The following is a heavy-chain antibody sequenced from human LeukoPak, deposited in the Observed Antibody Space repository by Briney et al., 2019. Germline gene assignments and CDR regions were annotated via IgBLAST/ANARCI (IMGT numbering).Heavy chain of an antibody. CDR1: GYTFTGYY. J-gene: IGHJ3*02. Sequence: ASVKVSCKASGYTFTGYYVHWVRQAPGQGLEWMGWINPNSGGTNYAQKFQGRVTMTRDTSISTAYMELSRLRSDDTAVYYCARDHRTAMVKALGAFDIWGQGTMVTVSS. V-gene: IGHV1-2*02. CDR3: ARDHRTAMVKALGAFDI. CDR2: INPNSGGT. D-gene: IGHD5-18*01.